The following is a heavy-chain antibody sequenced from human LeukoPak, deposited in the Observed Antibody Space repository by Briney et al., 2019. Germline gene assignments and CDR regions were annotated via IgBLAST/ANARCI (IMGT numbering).Heavy chain of an antibody. CDR2: IYYTRST. D-gene: IGHD6-25*01. CDR1: GGSISSSSYY. V-gene: IGHV4-39*07. CDR3: ARDRSGIAAD. J-gene: IGHJ4*02. Sequence: TPSETLSLTCTVSGGSISSSSYYWGWIRQPPGKGLEWIGSIYYTRSTYYNPSLKSRVTISVDTSKNQFSLKLTSVTAADTAVYYCARDRSGIAADWGQGILVTVSS.